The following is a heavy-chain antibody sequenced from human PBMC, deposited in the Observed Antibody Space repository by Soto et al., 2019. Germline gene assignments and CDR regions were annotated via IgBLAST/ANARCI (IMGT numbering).Heavy chain of an antibody. CDR1: GFSLSTRVVG. CDR3: AHCRGGVASF. CDR2: VYWDDDK. Sequence: QITLNESGPTLVKPTQTLTLTCTFSGFSLSTRVVGVGWIRQPPGEALEWLGVVYWDDDKTYRPSLKSRLTITKDTSKNQVVLRMTKMDPVDTATYYCAHCRGGVASFWGQGTLVTVSS. D-gene: IGHD2-2*01. V-gene: IGHV2-5*02. J-gene: IGHJ4*02.